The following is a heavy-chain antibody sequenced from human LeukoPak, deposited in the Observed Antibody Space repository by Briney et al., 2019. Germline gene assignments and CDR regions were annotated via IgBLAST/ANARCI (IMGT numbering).Heavy chain of an antibody. CDR3: ALSSGLYGSNFDY. CDR2: IYYSGST. V-gene: IGHV4-39*01. CDR1: GGSISSSSYY. J-gene: IGHJ4*02. D-gene: IGHD6-19*01. Sequence: PSETLSLTCTVSGGSISSSSYYWGWIRQPPGKGLEWIGSIYYSGSTYYNPSLKSRVTISVDTSKNQFSLKPSSVTAADTAVHYCALSSGLYGSNFDYWGQGTLVTVSS.